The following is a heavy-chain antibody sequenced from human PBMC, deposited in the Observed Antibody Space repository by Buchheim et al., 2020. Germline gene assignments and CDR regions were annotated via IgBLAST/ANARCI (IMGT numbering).Heavy chain of an antibody. CDR3: ARDFASRGDILTGYYQLYYYYGMDV. V-gene: IGHV3-48*03. CDR1: GFTFSSYE. D-gene: IGHD3-9*01. J-gene: IGHJ6*02. CDR2: ISSSGSTI. Sequence: EVQLVESGGGLVQPGGSLRLSCAASGFTFSSYEMNWVRQAPGKGLEWVSYISSSGSTIYYADSVKGRFTISRDNAKNSLYLQMNSLRAEDTAVYYCARDFASRGDILTGYYQLYYYYGMDVWGQGTT.